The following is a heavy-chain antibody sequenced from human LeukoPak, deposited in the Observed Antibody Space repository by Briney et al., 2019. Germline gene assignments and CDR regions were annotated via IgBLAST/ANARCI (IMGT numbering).Heavy chain of an antibody. CDR3: ARVGSVTTAVDP. J-gene: IGHJ5*02. CDR1: GGTFSSYA. V-gene: IGHV1-69*01. Sequence: ASVKVSCKASGGTFSSYAISWVRQAPGQGLEWMGGIIPIFGTANYAQKFQGRVTITADGSTSTAYMELSSLRSEDTAVYYCARVGSVTTAVDPWGQGTLVTVSS. D-gene: IGHD4-11*01. CDR2: IIPIFGTA.